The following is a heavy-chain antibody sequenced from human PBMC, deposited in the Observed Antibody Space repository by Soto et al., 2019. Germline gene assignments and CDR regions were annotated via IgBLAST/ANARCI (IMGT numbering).Heavy chain of an antibody. D-gene: IGHD3-22*01. CDR3: AKEGAPITMIVGYYYYGMDV. J-gene: IGHJ6*02. CDR2: ISNDGSNK. Sequence: TGGGLRLSFATTGFTFRRYGMAWGRPGPGQGGGGVAVISNDGSNKYYADSVKGRFTISRDNSKNTPYLQMNSLRAEDTAVYYCAKEGAPITMIVGYYYYGMDVWGQGTTVTVSS. CDR1: GFTFRRYG. V-gene: IGHV3-30*18.